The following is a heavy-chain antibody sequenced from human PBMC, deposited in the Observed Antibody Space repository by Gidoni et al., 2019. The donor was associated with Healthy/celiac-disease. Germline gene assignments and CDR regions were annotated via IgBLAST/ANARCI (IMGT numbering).Heavy chain of an antibody. CDR1: GFTFSSYS. V-gene: IGHV3-21*01. D-gene: IGHD4-17*01. CDR2: ISSSSSYI. CDR3: ARSYGTTGYNWFDP. Sequence: EVQLVESGGGLVKPGGSLRLSCAASGFTFSSYSMNWVRQAPGNGLECVSSISSSSSYIYYADAVKGRFTISRDNAKNSLYLQMNSMRAEDTAVYYCARSYGTTGYNWFDPWGQGTLVTVSS. J-gene: IGHJ5*02.